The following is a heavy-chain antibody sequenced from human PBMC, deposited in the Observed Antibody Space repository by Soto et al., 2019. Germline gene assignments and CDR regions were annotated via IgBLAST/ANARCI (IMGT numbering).Heavy chain of an antibody. CDR2: IWYDGSNK. V-gene: IGHV3-33*01. D-gene: IGHD3-22*01. J-gene: IGHJ4*02. Sequence: QVQLVESGGGVVQPGRSLRLSCAASGFTFSSYGMHWVRQAPGKGLEWVAVIWYDGSNKYYADSVKGRFTITRDNSKNPLYLQMNSLRAEDTAMYYCARDKGGYYYDSSGYPLDYWGQGTLVTVSS. CDR1: GFTFSSYG. CDR3: ARDKGGYYYDSSGYPLDY.